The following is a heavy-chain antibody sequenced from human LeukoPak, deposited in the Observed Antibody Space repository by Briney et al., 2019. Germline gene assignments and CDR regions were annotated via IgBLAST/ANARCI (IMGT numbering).Heavy chain of an antibody. CDR3: ARKGGKYYGGLDY. J-gene: IGHJ4*02. D-gene: IGHD4-23*01. Sequence: GGSLRLSCAASGFTFDDYGMSWVPQFSGKGLEWVSGIDWNGGSTGYADSVKGRFTISRDNAKNSLYLQMNNLRPEDTALYYCARKGGKYYGGLDYWGQGTLVTVSS. V-gene: IGHV3-20*04. CDR2: IDWNGGST. CDR1: GFTFDDYG.